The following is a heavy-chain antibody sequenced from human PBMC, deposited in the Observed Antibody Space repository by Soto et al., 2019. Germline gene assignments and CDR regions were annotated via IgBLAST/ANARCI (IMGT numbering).Heavy chain of an antibody. CDR2: ISGSGGST. D-gene: IGHD5-18*01. J-gene: IGHJ3*02. CDR3: AKDGYSPGAFDI. Sequence: GGSLRLSCAASGFTFSSYAMSWVRQAPGKGLEWVSAISGSGGSTYYAASVKGRFTISRDNSKNTLYLQMNSLRAEDTAVYYCAKDGYSPGAFDIWGQGTMVTVSS. CDR1: GFTFSSYA. V-gene: IGHV3-23*01.